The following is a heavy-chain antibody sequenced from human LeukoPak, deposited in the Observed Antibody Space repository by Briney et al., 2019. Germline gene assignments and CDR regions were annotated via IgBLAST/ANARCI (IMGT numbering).Heavy chain of an antibody. J-gene: IGHJ4*02. D-gene: IGHD5-12*01. Sequence: PGGSLRLSCAASGFTFSSYGMHCVRQDPGKGLEWVVRIKSKTDGGTTDYAAPVKGRFTISRDDSKNTLYLQMNSLKIEDTAVYYCTTDQDPSSGYEWVYWGQGTLVTVSS. V-gene: IGHV3-15*01. CDR3: TTDQDPSSGYEWVY. CDR1: GFTFSSYG. CDR2: IKSKTDGGTT.